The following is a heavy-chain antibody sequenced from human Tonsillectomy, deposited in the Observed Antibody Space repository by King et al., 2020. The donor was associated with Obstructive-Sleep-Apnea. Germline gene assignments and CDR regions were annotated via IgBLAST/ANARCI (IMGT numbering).Heavy chain of an antibody. D-gene: IGHD1-26*01. V-gene: IGHV4-59*08. CDR1: GGSISSYY. CDR3: ARHPELKDYYYYGMDV. Sequence: QLQESGPGLVKPSETLSLTCTVSGGSISSYYWSWIRQPPGKGLEWIGYIYYSGSTNYNPSLKSRVTISVDTSKNQFSLKLSSVTAADTAVDYCARHPELKDYYYYGMDVWGQGTTVTVSS. CDR2: IYYSGST. J-gene: IGHJ6*02.